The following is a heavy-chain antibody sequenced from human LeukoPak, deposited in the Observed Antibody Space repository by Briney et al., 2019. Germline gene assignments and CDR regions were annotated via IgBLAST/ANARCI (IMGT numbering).Heavy chain of an antibody. D-gene: IGHD3-16*02. CDR3: ARYIWGSYPTFEDY. CDR2: ISYSGST. V-gene: IGHV4-59*01. Sequence: ESGPTLVNPSETLSLTCTVSVGSISSYCWSRIRQPPGKGLEWIGYISYSGSTNYNPSLKSRVTISVDTSKNQLSLKLNSGTAADTAVYYCARYIWGSYPTFEDYWGQGSLVTVSS. J-gene: IGHJ4*02. CDR1: VGSISSYC.